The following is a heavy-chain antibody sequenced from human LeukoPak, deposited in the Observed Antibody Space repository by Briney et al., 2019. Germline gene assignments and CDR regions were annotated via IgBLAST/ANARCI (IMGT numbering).Heavy chain of an antibody. CDR3: AKDLQRYYYDSSGYLN. CDR1: GFTFSSYA. CDR2: ISGSGGST. J-gene: IGHJ4*02. V-gene: IGHV3-23*01. D-gene: IGHD3-22*01. Sequence: GGSLRLSCAASGFTFSSYAMSWVRQAPGKGLEWVSAISGSGGSTYYADSVKGRFTISRDNSKNTLYLRMNSLRAEDTAVYYCAKDLQRYYYDSSGYLNWGQGTLVTVSS.